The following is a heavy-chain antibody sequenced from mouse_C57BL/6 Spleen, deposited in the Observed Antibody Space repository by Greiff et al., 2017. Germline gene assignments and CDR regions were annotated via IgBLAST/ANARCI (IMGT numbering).Heavy chain of an antibody. J-gene: IGHJ4*01. D-gene: IGHD1-1*01. Sequence: QVQLQQPGTELVKPGASVKLSCKASGYNFTSYWLHWVKQRPGQGLEWIGNINPSNGGTNDNAKFKSKATLTVDNSSSTAYMQLSSLTSEDSAVYDGARCDYYGSSDRGMDYWGQGTSGTVSS. V-gene: IGHV1-53*01. CDR2: INPSNGGT. CDR3: ARCDYYGSSDRGMDY. CDR1: GYNFTSYW.